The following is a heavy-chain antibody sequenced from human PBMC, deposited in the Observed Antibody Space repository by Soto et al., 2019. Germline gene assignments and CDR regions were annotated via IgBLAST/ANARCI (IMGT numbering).Heavy chain of an antibody. D-gene: IGHD4-17*01. CDR3: ARLSYGDPDYGMDV. Sequence: QLQLQESGPGLVKPSETLSLTCTVSGGSISSSSYYWGWIRQPPGKGLEWIGSIYYSGSTYYNPSLKSRVTISVDKSKLQFSLKLSSVTAADTAVYYCARLSYGDPDYGMDVWGQGTTVTVSS. CDR2: IYYSGST. CDR1: GGSISSSSYY. V-gene: IGHV4-39*01. J-gene: IGHJ6*02.